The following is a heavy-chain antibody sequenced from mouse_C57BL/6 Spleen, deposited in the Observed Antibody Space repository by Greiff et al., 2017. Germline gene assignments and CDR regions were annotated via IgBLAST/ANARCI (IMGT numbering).Heavy chain of an antibody. D-gene: IGHD2-3*01. CDR2: INPSTGGT. J-gene: IGHJ4*01. V-gene: IGHV1-43*01. CDR3: SRGDGYLDY. Sequence: LQQSGPELVKPGASVKISCKASGYSFTGYYMHWVKQSSEKSLEWIGEINPSTGGTSYNQKFKGKATLTVDKSSSTAYMQLKSLTSEDSAVYYCSRGDGYLDYWGQGTSVTVSS. CDR1: GYSFTGYY.